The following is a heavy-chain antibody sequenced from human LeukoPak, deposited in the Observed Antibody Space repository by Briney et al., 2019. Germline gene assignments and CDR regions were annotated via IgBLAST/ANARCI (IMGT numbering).Heavy chain of an antibody. CDR3: VRLSWELGDGGVT. Sequence: GGSLRLSCAASGFTFSSYWMPWVRQAPGKGLVWISRINSDGSSTTYADSVKGRFTISRDNVKNTLYLQMNNLRAEDTAVYYCVRLSWELGDGGVTWGQGTLVTVSS. D-gene: IGHD1-26*01. V-gene: IGHV3-74*01. CDR1: GFTFSSYW. CDR2: INSDGSST. J-gene: IGHJ5*02.